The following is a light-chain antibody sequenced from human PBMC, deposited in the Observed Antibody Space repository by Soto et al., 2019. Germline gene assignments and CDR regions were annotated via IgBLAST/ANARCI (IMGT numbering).Light chain of an antibody. Sequence: DIQMTQSPSSLSAYIGDRVNITCRASQDIRKYLAWYQHKPGKGPRLLISAASTLQSGVPSRFSGSGSGTDYTLSISSLQSEDVGDYYCQSYNGAPLTFGGGTKLEI. V-gene: IGKV1-27*01. CDR2: AAS. CDR1: QDIRKY. CDR3: QSYNGAPLT. J-gene: IGKJ4*01.